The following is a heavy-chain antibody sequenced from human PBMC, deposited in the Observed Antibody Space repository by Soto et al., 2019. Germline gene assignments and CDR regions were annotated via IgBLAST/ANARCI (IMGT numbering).Heavy chain of an antibody. J-gene: IGHJ4*02. CDR1: GFTFSSYG. CDR2: IWYDGSNK. V-gene: IGHV3-33*01. CDR3: ARDSYSRALDY. D-gene: IGHD4-4*01. Sequence: GGSLRLSCAASGFTFSSYGMHWVRQAPGKGLEWVAVIWYDGSNKYYADSVKGRFTTSRDNSKNTLYLQMNSLRAEDTAVYYCARDSYSRALDYWGQGTLVTVSS.